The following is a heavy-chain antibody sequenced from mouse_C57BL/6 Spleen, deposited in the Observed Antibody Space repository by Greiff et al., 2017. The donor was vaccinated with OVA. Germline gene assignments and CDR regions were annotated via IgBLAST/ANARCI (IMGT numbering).Heavy chain of an antibody. V-gene: IGHV1-69*01. Sequence: VQLQQPGAELVMPGASVKLSCKASGYTFTSYWMHWVKQRPGQGLEWIGEIDPSDSYTNYNQKFKGKSTLTVDKSSSTAYMQLSSLTSEDSAVYYCARSEDRSGDWFAYWGQGTLVTVSA. CDR2: IDPSDSYT. J-gene: IGHJ3*01. CDR1: GYTFTSYW. CDR3: ARSEDRSGDWFAY. D-gene: IGHD3-2*02.